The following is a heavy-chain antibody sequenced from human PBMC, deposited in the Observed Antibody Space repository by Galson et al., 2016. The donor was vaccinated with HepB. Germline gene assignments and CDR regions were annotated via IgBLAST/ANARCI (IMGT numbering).Heavy chain of an antibody. CDR2: TSFNKGS. J-gene: IGHJ6*02. CDR3: ARRLGRDVANYHYYSLDV. D-gene: IGHD3-16*01. CDR1: GDSIRSGDYC. V-gene: IGHV4-30-4*01. Sequence: TLSLNCTVSGDSIRSGDYCWTWIRQSPGKGLEWIGYTSFNKGSYYIASLRSRLTMSLETSENQFSLKLTSVTAADTAVYYCARRLGRDVANYHYYSLDVWGQGTTVTVSS.